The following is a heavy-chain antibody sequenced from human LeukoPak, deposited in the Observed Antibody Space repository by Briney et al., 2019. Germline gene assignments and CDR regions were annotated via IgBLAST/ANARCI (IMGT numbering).Heavy chain of an antibody. Sequence: GGSLRLSCAASGFTFSSYAMSWVRQAPGKGLEWVSAISGSGGRTYYADSVKGRFTISRDNSKNTLYLQMNSLRAEDTAVYYCARSPTAINGYFDPWGQGTLVTVST. V-gene: IGHV3-23*01. J-gene: IGHJ5*02. CDR3: ARSPTAINGYFDP. D-gene: IGHD2-2*01. CDR2: ISGSGGRT. CDR1: GFTFSSYA.